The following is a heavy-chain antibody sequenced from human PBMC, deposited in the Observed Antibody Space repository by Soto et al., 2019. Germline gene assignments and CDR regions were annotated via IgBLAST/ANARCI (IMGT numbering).Heavy chain of an antibody. J-gene: IGHJ4*02. CDR1: GYIFINYG. Sequence: QVQLVQSGGDVKKPGPSVKVSCKASGYIFINYGISWVRQAPGQGLEWMGWIRLYSGDTDYAQKFQGRVTMTSDTSTSTVYMELRSLRSDDTAVYYCARDRSSSDYWGQGTLVTVSS. V-gene: IGHV1-18*01. CDR2: IRLYSGDT. CDR3: ARDRSSSDY. D-gene: IGHD6-6*01.